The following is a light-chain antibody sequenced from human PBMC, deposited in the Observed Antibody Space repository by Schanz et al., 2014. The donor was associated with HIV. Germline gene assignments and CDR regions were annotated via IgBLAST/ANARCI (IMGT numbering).Light chain of an antibody. Sequence: EIVLTQSPGTLSLFPGERAALSCRASQTITSNFLAWYQQRPGQAPRLLIYGASNRATGVPDRFSGSGSGTDFSLTISRLEPEDFAVYYCQQYGNSPRTFGQGTKVEI. CDR1: QTITSNF. J-gene: IGKJ1*01. CDR3: QQYGNSPRT. V-gene: IGKV3-20*01. CDR2: GAS.